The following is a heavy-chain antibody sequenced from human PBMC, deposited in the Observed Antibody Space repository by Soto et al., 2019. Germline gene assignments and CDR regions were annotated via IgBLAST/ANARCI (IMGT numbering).Heavy chain of an antibody. J-gene: IGHJ3*02. D-gene: IGHD4-17*01. CDR3: ARAPTVTTRGLYQNAFDI. CDR1: GGTFSSYA. Sequence: SVKVSCKASGGTFSSYAISWVRQAPGQGLEWMGGIIPIFGTANYAQKFQGRVTITADESTSTAYMELSSLRSEDTAVYYCARAPTVTTRGLYQNAFDIWGQGTMVTVSS. V-gene: IGHV1-69*13. CDR2: IIPIFGTA.